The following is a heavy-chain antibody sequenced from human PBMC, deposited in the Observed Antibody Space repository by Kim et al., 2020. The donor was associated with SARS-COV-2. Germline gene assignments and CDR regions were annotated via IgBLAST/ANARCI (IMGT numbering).Heavy chain of an antibody. J-gene: IGHJ5*02. D-gene: IGHD1-1*01. V-gene: IGHV4-39*01. CDR3: ARVAGTGIGWRDWFD. Sequence: SETLSLTCTVSGGSISRSYSHWSWLRQPPGMEWVGIGSDNYSGNYIYNLSLKGPITVSTATTQNSLTLRLVSAAATDTALCACARVAGTGIGWRDWFD. CDR1: GGSISRSYSH. CDR2: DNYSGNY.